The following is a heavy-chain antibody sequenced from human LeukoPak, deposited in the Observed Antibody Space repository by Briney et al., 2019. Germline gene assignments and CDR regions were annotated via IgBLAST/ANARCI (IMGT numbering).Heavy chain of an antibody. CDR1: GGTFSSYA. Sequence: ASVKVSCKASGGTFSSYAISWVRQAPGQGLEWMGGIIPIFGTANYAQKFQGRVTITADESTSTAYMELSSLRSEDTAVYYCARGPAAYDILTGFDYWGQGTLVTVSS. CDR3: ARGPAAYDILTGFDY. CDR2: IIPIFGTA. J-gene: IGHJ4*02. V-gene: IGHV1-69*13. D-gene: IGHD3-9*01.